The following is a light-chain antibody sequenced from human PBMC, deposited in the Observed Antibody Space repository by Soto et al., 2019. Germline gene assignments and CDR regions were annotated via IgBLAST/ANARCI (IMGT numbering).Light chain of an antibody. Sequence: SVLAEPRAGYEATAQRVTIYYKGSSSNIGAGYDVHWYQQLPGTAPKLLIYGNSNRPSGVPDRFSGSKSGTSASLAITGLQAEDEADYYCQSYDSSLSALYVFGTGTKVTVL. CDR1: SSNIGAGYD. CDR2: GNS. J-gene: IGLJ1*01. V-gene: IGLV1-40*01. CDR3: QSYDSSLSALYV.